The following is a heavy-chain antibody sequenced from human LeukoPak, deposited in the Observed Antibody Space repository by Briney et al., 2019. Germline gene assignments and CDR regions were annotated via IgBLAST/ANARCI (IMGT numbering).Heavy chain of an antibody. J-gene: IGHJ5*02. CDR1: GGSISSYY. CDR3: ARDVGITAFDP. CDR2: IYYSGGT. V-gene: IGHV4-59*01. D-gene: IGHD1-20*01. Sequence: SETLSLTCTVSGGSISSYYWSWIRQPPGKGLEWIGYIYYSGGTNYNPSLKSRVTISVDTSKNQFSLKLSSVTAADTAVYYCARDVGITAFDPWGQGTLVTVSS.